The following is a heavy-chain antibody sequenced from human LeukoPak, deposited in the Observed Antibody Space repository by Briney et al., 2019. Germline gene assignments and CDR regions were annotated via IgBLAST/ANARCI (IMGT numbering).Heavy chain of an antibody. CDR1: GASISSGDYF. Sequence: SETLSLTCSVSGASISSGDYFWTWIRQHPGKGLEWIGYIHYSGSTYYNPSLRSRMIISVDTSKNQFSLQLSSVTAADTAVYYCAGVVSDCGGARCYKGYLDYWGQGTLVTVSS. J-gene: IGHJ4*02. V-gene: IGHV4-31*03. D-gene: IGHD2-2*02. CDR2: IHYSGST. CDR3: AGVVSDCGGARCYKGYLDY.